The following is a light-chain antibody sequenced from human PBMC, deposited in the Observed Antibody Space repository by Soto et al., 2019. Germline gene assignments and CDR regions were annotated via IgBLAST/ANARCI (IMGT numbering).Light chain of an antibody. Sequence: AIELTQSPSSLSPSVGDRLTITCRASQGISGALAWYQQKPGRAPTLLIYDASSLESGVPSRFRGSESGTDFTLTISSLKAEDFETYYCQQFHTYPVTFGQGTRLEIK. V-gene: IGKV1-13*02. CDR2: DAS. CDR1: QGISGA. J-gene: IGKJ5*01. CDR3: QQFHTYPVT.